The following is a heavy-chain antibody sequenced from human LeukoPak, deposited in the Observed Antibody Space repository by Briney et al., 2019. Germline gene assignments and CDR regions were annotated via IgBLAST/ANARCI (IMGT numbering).Heavy chain of an antibody. CDR3: AKEGSTVTFDS. V-gene: IGHV3-23*01. Sequence: GGSLRLSCAAYGFPFSSYVMSWVRQAPGKGLEWVSGINGGGTSTYYTDSVKGRFTISRDNSKNTLFLQMNSLRADDTAVYYCAKEGSTVTFDSWGQGTLVTVSS. CDR1: GFPFSSYV. D-gene: IGHD4-11*01. CDR2: INGGGTST. J-gene: IGHJ4*02.